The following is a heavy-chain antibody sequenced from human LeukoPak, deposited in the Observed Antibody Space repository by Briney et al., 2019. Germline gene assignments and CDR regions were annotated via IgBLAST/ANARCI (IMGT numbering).Heavy chain of an antibody. CDR2: IIPILGIA. CDR3: ARRGEVSGWFDP. J-gene: IGHJ5*02. V-gene: IGHV1-69*04. Sequence: SVNLSCKASGGTFTSYAISWGCHAPRQGLGWMGRIIPILGIANYAQKFQGRVTITADKSTSTAYMELSSLRSEDTAVYYCARRGEVSGWFDPWGQGTLVTVSS. D-gene: IGHD3-16*02. CDR1: GGTFTSYA.